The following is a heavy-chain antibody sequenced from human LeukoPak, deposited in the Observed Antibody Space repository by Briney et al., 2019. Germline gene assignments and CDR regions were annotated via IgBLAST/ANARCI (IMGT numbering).Heavy chain of an antibody. CDR1: GFTFSSYA. D-gene: IGHD2-21*02. J-gene: IGHJ3*02. CDR3: ASLSVVTALSAFDI. Sequence: PGGSLRLSCAASGFTFSSYAMHWVRQAPGKGLEWVASINHNGNVNYYVDSVKGRFTISRDNAKNTLYLQMNNLRAEDTAVYYCASLSVVTALSAFDIWGQGTMVTVSS. V-gene: IGHV3-7*01. CDR2: INHNGNVN.